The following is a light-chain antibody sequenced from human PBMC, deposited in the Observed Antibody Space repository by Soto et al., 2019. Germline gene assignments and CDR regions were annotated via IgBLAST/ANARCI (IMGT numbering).Light chain of an antibody. V-gene: IGKV3-15*01. CDR2: GAS. CDR1: QSVSTN. Sequence: EVVMTQSPVTLSVSPGERATLSCRASQSVSTNLAWYQQKPGQAPRLLISGASSRAAGISARFSGSGSGTEFTLTISSLQSEDSAVYYCQQYNDWPPWTFGQGTKVEI. J-gene: IGKJ1*01. CDR3: QQYNDWPPWT.